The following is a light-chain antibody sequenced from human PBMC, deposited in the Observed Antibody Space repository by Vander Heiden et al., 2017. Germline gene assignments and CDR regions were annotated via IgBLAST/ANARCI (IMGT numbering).Light chain of an antibody. CDR2: KAS. Sequence: DIQMTQSPSTLSASVGDRVTITCRASQSISSWLAWYQQKPGKAPKLLMYKASSLESGVPARFSGSGFGTEFTLTISSLQPDDFATYYCQQYNSYSRYTFGQGTKLEIK. J-gene: IGKJ2*01. CDR3: QQYNSYSRYT. V-gene: IGKV1-5*03. CDR1: QSISSW.